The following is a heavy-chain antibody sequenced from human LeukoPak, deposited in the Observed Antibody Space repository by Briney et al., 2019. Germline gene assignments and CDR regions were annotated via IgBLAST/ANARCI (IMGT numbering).Heavy chain of an antibody. CDR2: ISGSGGSI. D-gene: IGHD2/OR15-2a*01. Sequence: GGSLRLSCAASGFTFSSYAMSWVGQAPGKGLEWVSVISGSGGSIFYADPGKGRLTISRDNSKNTLYLQMNSLRAADTAVYYCAKSESTTDYFVDYWGQGTLVTVSS. CDR1: GFTFSSYA. J-gene: IGHJ4*02. V-gene: IGHV3-23*01. CDR3: AKSESTTDYFVDY.